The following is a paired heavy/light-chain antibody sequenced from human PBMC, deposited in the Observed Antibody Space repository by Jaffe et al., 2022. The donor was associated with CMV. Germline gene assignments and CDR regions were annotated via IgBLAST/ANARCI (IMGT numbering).Light chain of an antibody. V-gene: IGLV2-8*01. Sequence: QSALTQPPSASGSPGQSVTISCTGTSSDVGGYNYVSWYQQHPGKAPKLMIYEVSKRPSGVPDRFSGSKSGNTASLTVSGLQADDEAYYYCISYTGSNNVFGTGTKVTVL. CDR2: EVS. CDR3: ISYTGSNNV. J-gene: IGLJ1*01. CDR1: SSDVGGYNY.
Heavy chain of an antibody. V-gene: IGHV3-9*01. CDR1: GFIFDDYA. CDR2: ISWDSANI. CDR3: TKTLRRAYSYGYPVFDS. J-gene: IGHJ4*02. Sequence: EVQLVESGGGFIQPGRSLRLSCAASGFIFDDYAMHWVRQAPGKGLEWVSGISWDSANIAYADSVKGRFTVSRDNTKNSLFLQMDSLRAEDTALYYCTKTLRRAYSYGYPVFDSWGQGALVTVSS. D-gene: IGHD5-18*01.